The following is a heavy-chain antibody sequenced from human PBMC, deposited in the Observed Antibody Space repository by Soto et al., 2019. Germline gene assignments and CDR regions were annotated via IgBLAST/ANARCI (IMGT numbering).Heavy chain of an antibody. Sequence: GGSLRLSCTASGFTFSDYAMDWVRQAPGKGLEWVSNISGGSSVTYYGDSVKGRFTISRDNAKKTLFLQMNRLSAEDTAIYYCAKVLSKNYYYPFDFWGQGTQVTVSS. V-gene: IGHV3-23*01. CDR3: AKVLSKNYYYPFDF. CDR1: GFTFSDYA. J-gene: IGHJ4*02. CDR2: ISGGSSVT. D-gene: IGHD3-10*01.